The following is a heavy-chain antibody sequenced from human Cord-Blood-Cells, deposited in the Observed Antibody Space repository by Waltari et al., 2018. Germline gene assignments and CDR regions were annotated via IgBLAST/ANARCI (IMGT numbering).Heavy chain of an antibody. V-gene: IGHV4-34*01. CDR3: ARAETYYDILTGYYDY. CDR1: GGSFSGYY. Sequence: QVQLQQWGAGLLKPSETLSLTCAVYGGSFSGYYWSWIRQPPGKGLEWIGEIKHSGSTNYHPSLKSRVTISVDTSKNQFSLKLSSVTAADTAVYYCARAETYYDILTGYYDYWGQGTLVTVSS. D-gene: IGHD3-9*01. CDR2: IKHSGST. J-gene: IGHJ4*02.